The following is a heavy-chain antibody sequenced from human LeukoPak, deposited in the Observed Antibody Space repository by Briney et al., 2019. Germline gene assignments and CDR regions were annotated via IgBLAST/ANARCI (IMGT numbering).Heavy chain of an antibody. D-gene: IGHD4-11*01. CDR2: IYTSGST. CDR1: GGSIGSYY. Sequence: SETLSLTCTVPGGSIGSYYWSWIRQPAGKGLEWIGRIYTSGSTNYNPSLKSRVTMSVDTSKNQFSLKLSSVTAADTAVYYCAREVKTNNWFDPWGQGTLVTASS. V-gene: IGHV4-4*07. CDR3: AREVKTNNWFDP. J-gene: IGHJ5*02.